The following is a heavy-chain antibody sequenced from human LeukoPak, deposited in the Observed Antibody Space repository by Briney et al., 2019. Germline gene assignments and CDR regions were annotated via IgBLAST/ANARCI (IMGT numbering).Heavy chain of an antibody. V-gene: IGHV1-8*03. Sequence: ATVKVSCKASGYTFTSYDINWVRQVTGQGLEWMGWMNPKSGNTGYAQKFQVRVTITRNTSISTAYMEVSSLRYEDTAVYYCARRAVDNSYYYYMDVWGKGTTVTVSS. CDR1: GYTFTSYD. CDR3: ARRAVDNSYYYYMDV. CDR2: MNPKSGNT. D-gene: IGHD6-19*01. J-gene: IGHJ6*03.